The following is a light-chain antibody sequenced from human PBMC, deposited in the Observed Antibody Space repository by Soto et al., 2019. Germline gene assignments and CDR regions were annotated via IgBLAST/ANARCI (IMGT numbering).Light chain of an antibody. J-gene: IGLJ1*01. Sequence: QSVLTQPPSASGTPGHRVTISCSGSGSSIGTNTVYWYQQLPGTAPKLLIYRNNQRPSGVPDRFSGSKSGTSASLAISGLRSEDEADYYCAAWDDSLSANYVFGTGTKVTVL. V-gene: IGLV1-47*01. CDR1: GSSIGTNT. CDR2: RNN. CDR3: AAWDDSLSANYV.